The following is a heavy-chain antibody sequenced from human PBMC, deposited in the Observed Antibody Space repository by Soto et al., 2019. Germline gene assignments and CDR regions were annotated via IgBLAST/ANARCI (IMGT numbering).Heavy chain of an antibody. Sequence: ASVKVSCKASGYSLSGYYLHWGRQAPGQGPEWMGWINPNSGGTKYVQKFQGRVTMTRDTSISTVYLELSRLRSDDTAVYYCARGWGRAAPGPNWFDPWGQGTLVTVSS. J-gene: IGHJ5*02. CDR3: ARGWGRAAPGPNWFDP. V-gene: IGHV1-2*02. D-gene: IGHD6-13*01. CDR1: GYSLSGYY. CDR2: INPNSGGT.